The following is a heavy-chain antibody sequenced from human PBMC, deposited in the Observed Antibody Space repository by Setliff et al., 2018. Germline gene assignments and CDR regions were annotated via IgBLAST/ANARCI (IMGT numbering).Heavy chain of an antibody. D-gene: IGHD6-6*01. V-gene: IGHV4-34*01. CDR2: INHRGST. CDR1: GGTFSDYH. Sequence: PSETLSLTCAAYGGTFSDYHWIWIRQSPEKGLEWIGEINHRGSTNYNPSLKSRVTISIDTSRDQFSLKLISMIAADTAVYYCARGRNIAARLLDSWGQGTLVTVSS. J-gene: IGHJ4*02. CDR3: ARGRNIAARLLDS.